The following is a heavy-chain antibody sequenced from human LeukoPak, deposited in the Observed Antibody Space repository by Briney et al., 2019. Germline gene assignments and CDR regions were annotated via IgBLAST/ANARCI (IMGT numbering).Heavy chain of an antibody. CDR3: ARDLSEYYYYGMDV. J-gene: IGHJ6*02. Sequence: GGSLRLSCAASGYTFSTYWMHWIRQAPGKGLEWVSSISSSSSYIYYADSVKGRFTISRDNAKNSLYLQMNSLRAEDTAVYYCARDLSEYYYYGMDVWGQGTTVTVSS. V-gene: IGHV3-21*01. D-gene: IGHD2/OR15-2a*01. CDR1: GYTFSTYW. CDR2: ISSSSSYI.